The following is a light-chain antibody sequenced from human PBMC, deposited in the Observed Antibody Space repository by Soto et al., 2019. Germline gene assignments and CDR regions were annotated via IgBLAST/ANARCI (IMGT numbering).Light chain of an antibody. J-gene: IGKJ4*01. V-gene: IGKV1-9*01. CDR3: QQLKRYPLS. CDR1: QGISSY. CDR2: AAS. Sequence: IQLTQSPSSLSASIGDRITVTCRASQGISSYLAWYQQKPGKAPELLIDAASTLQSGVPSRFSGSGSGTDFNLTISSLQPEDFATYYCQQLKRYPLSFGGGTKVEIK.